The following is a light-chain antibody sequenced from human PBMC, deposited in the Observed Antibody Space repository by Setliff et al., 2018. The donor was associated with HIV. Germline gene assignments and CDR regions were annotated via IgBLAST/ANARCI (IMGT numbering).Light chain of an antibody. CDR2: DAS. CDR3: QQREAYT. J-gene: IGKJ5*01. V-gene: IGKV3-11*01. Sequence: ETVLTQSPATLSVFPGERATLSCRSSQNIGTYLAWYQHKPGQAPRLLIYDASNRAAGTPVRFSGSGSGTDFTLTISSLEPEDFAVYYCQQREAYTFGQGTRLEIK. CDR1: QNIGTY.